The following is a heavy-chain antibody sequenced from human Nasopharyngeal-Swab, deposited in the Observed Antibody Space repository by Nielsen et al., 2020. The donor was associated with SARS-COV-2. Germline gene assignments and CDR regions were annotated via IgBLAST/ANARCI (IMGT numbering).Heavy chain of an antibody. Sequence: GGSLRLSCAASGFTFSSYAMSWVRQAPGKGLEWVSAISGSGGSTYYADSVKGRFTISRDNSKNTLYLQMNSLRAKDTAVYYCAKDYYDSSGYHPDAFDIWGQGTMVTVSS. CDR1: GFTFSSYA. J-gene: IGHJ3*02. V-gene: IGHV3-23*01. D-gene: IGHD3-22*01. CDR3: AKDYYDSSGYHPDAFDI. CDR2: ISGSGGST.